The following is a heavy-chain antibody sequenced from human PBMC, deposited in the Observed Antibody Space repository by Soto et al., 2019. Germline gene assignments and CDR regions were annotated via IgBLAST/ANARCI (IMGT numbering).Heavy chain of an antibody. CDR3: ARAHYGDYGYGMVV. V-gene: IGHV4-59*01. CDR2: IYCTGST. D-gene: IGHD4-17*01. Sequence: SETLSLTWTVSGGSISSYFWSWIRQPPGKGLEWIGYIYCTGSTNYNPSLKSRVTISVDTSKNQFSLQLSSVTAADTAVYYCARAHYGDYGYGMVVWGQGTTVTVSS. CDR1: GGSISSYF. J-gene: IGHJ6*02.